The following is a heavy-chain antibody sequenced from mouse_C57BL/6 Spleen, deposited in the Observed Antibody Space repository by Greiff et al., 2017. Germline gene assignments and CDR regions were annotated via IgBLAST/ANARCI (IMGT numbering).Heavy chain of an antibody. D-gene: IGHD2-4*01. CDR2: IYPGSGST. V-gene: IGHV1-55*01. CDR1: GYTFTSYS. CDR3: ARTPYDYDDY. Sequence: QVQLKQPGAELVKPGASVKMSCKASGYTFTSYSITWVKQRPGQGLEWIGDIYPGSGSTNYNEKFKSKATLTVDTSSSTAYMQLSSLTSEDSAVYYCARTPYDYDDYWGQGTTLTVSS. J-gene: IGHJ2*01.